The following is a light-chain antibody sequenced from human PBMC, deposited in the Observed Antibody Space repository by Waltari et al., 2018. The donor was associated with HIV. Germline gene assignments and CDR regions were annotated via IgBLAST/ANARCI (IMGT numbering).Light chain of an antibody. V-gene: IGLV1-44*01. CDR1: RSTIGSRT. CDR3: AIWDDSLSGVV. J-gene: IGLJ2*01. CDR2: RDD. Sequence: QSVLTQPPSASGTPGQRVTISCSGSRSTIGSRTVNWYQQLPGTAPKLVIYRDDQRPSGVPDRFSGSRSGTSGSLAISGLQSEDEADYYCAIWDDSLSGVVFGGGTRLTVL.